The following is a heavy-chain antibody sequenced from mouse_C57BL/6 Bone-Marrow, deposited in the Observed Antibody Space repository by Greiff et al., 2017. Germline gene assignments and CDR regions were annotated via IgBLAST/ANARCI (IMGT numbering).Heavy chain of an antibody. J-gene: IGHJ4*01. V-gene: IGHV7-1*01. CDR1: GFTFSDFY. CDR2: SSHKANDYTT. D-gene: IGHD2-4*01. CDR3: ARDNYDYDRHYYAMDY. Sequence: EVKLVESGGGLVQSGRSLRLSCATSGFTFSDFYMEWVRQAPGTGLEWISASSHKANDYTTDYSASVKGRFIVSRDTSENILYLQVNALRGGDTAIYYCARDNYDYDRHYYAMDYWGQGTSGTVSS.